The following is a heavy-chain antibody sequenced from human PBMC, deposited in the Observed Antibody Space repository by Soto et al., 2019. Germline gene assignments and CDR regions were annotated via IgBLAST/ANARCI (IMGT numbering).Heavy chain of an antibody. D-gene: IGHD3-3*01. V-gene: IGHV1-69*06. Sequence: SVKVSCKASGGTFSSYAISGVRQAPGQGLEWMGGIIPIFGTANYAQKFQGRVTITADKSTSTAYMELSSLRSEDTAVYYCARLHPEYYDFWSGYSHNWFDPWGQGTLVTVSS. CDR1: GGTFSSYA. CDR3: ARLHPEYYDFWSGYSHNWFDP. CDR2: IIPIFGTA. J-gene: IGHJ5*02.